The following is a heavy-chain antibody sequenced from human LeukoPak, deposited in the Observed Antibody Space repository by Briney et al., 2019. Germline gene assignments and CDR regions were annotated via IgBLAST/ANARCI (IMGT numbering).Heavy chain of an antibody. J-gene: IGHJ4*02. CDR1: GDSINPYY. CDR2: IFYRGST. D-gene: IGHD1-26*01. Sequence: SETRSLTCTVSGDSINPYYWSWIRQPPGEGLEWIGYIFYRGSTNYNAALKSRVAISLDTSKNQFSLKLNSVSAADTAVYYCAGTTGRYFEYWGQGILVTVSS. CDR3: AGTTGRYFEY. V-gene: IGHV4-59*01.